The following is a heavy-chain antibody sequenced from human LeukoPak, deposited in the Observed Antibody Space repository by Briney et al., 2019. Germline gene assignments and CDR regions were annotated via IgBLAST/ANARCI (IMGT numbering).Heavy chain of an antibody. V-gene: IGHV1-69*06. CDR2: IIPIFSTA. J-gene: IGHJ4*02. Sequence: SVKVSCKASGGTFSSYAISWVRQAPGQGLEWMGGIIPIFSTANYAQKFQGRVTITADKSTSTAYMELSSLRSEDTAVYYCARVVDTAMVTFDYWGQGTLVTVSS. CDR3: ARVVDTAMVTFDY. D-gene: IGHD5-18*01. CDR1: GGTFSSYA.